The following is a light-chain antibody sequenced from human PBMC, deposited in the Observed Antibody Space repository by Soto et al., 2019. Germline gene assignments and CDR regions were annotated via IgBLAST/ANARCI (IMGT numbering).Light chain of an antibody. CDR3: QQRSNWPIT. J-gene: IGKJ5*01. V-gene: IGKV2-29*01. CDR1: ESLLHSDGKTY. CDR2: DTY. Sequence: DIVMTQTPLSLSVTPGQPGSLSCKSSESLLHSDGKTYFYWYQQRLGQVPRLLIYDTYTRAPGISARFSGSGSGTDFTLTISSLEPEDFAVYYCQQRSNWPITVGRGTRVEIK.